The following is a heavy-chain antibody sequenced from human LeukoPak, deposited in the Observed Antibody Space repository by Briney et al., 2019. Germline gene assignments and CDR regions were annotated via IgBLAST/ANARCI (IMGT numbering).Heavy chain of an antibody. CDR3: ARDSYWFDP. CDR2: LRSDESNI. CDR1: GFIFSDYG. J-gene: IGHJ5*02. Sequence: GGSLRLSCTASGFIFSDYGMHWVRQAPGKRPECVAFLRSDESNIYYGDSVRGRFTISRDNSKSTVYLQMSSLRADDTAVYYCARDSYWFDPWGQGTLVTVSS. V-gene: IGHV3-30*02.